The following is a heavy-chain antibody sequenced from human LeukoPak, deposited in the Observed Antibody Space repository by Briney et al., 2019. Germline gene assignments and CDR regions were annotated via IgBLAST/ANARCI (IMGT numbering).Heavy chain of an antibody. Sequence: PGGSLRLSCAASGFNISRYSASWVRQAPGKGLEWVSFIGSSESYISYADSVKGRFTISRDNSKNTLYLQMNSLRAEDTAVYYCAKEGGTGTRFDYWGQGTLVTVSS. CDR2: IGSSESYI. D-gene: IGHD1-7*01. J-gene: IGHJ4*02. CDR3: AKEGGTGTRFDY. V-gene: IGHV3-21*04. CDR1: GFNISRYS.